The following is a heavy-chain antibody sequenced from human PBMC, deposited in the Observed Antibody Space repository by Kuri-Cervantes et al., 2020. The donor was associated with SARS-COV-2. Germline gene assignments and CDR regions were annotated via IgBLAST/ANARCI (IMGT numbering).Heavy chain of an antibody. V-gene: IGHV4-59*12. J-gene: IGHJ4*02. CDR3: ATPAPYSGSYLGYFDY. CDR2: IYYSGST. CDR1: GGSISSYY. Sequence: GSLRLSCTVSGGSISSYYWSWIRQPPGKGLEWIGYIYYSGSTNYNPSLKSRVTISVDTSMNQFSLKLSSVTAADTAVYYCATPAPYSGSYLGYFDYWGQGTLVTVSS. D-gene: IGHD1-26*01.